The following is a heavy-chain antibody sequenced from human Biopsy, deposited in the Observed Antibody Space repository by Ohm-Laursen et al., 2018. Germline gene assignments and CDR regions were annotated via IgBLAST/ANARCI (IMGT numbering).Heavy chain of an antibody. D-gene: IGHD2-21*01. Sequence: SLRLSCTASRFTVSSNYMNWVRQAPEKGLEWVSGISGSGASTYYADSVKGRFTISRDNSKNTLFLQMDSLRADDTAVYYCVKAYSAIYWFDPWGQGTLVTVSS. CDR2: ISGSGAST. CDR3: VKAYSAIYWFDP. CDR1: RFTVSSNY. J-gene: IGHJ5*02. V-gene: IGHV3-23*01.